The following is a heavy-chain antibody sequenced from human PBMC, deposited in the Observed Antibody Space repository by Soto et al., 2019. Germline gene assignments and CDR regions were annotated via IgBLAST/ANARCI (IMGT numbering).Heavy chain of an antibody. D-gene: IGHD3-10*01. CDR3: ARLPSITMVRGVIGDSDY. J-gene: IGHJ4*02. CDR2: INHSGST. V-gene: IGHV4-34*01. Sequence: PSETLSLTCAVYGGSFSGYYWSLLRPPPGKGLEWIGEINHSGSTNYNPSLKSRVTISVDTSKNQFSLKLSSVTAADTAVYYCARLPSITMVRGVIGDSDYWGQGTLVTVSS. CDR1: GGSFSGYY.